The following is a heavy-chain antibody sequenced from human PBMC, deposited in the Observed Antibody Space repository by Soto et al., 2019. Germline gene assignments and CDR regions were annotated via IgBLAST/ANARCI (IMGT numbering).Heavy chain of an antibody. J-gene: IGHJ4*02. D-gene: IGHD3-16*02. CDR2: ISASSTTV. V-gene: IGHV3-48*02. Sequence: EVQLVESGGGLVQPGESLRLSCAASEFTFNSFNMHWVRQAPGKGLEWVSYISASSTTVYYGDSVKGRFTISRDNAKNSLYLQMNSLRDEDTAVYYCARIYRRDGNKYADYWGQGTLVTVSS. CDR3: ARIYRRDGNKYADY. CDR1: EFTFNSFN.